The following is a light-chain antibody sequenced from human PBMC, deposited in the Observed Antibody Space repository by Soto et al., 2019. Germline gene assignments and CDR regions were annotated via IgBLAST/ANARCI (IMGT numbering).Light chain of an antibody. J-gene: IGLJ2*01. V-gene: IGLV4-69*01. CDR3: QTWGSGIVV. Sequence: QSVLTQSPSASASLGASVKLTCTLSSGHSNYALAWHQQQSEKGPRYLMKLNSDGSHSKGDGIPDRFSGSISGAERYLTNSSLQSEDEADYYCQTWGSGIVVFGGGTKLTVL. CDR2: LNSDGSH. CDR1: SGHSNYA.